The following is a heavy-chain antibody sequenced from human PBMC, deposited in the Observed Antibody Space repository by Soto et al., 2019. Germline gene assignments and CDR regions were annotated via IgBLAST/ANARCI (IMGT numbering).Heavy chain of an antibody. V-gene: IGHV3-23*01. Sequence: GGSLRLSCAASGFTFSSYAMSWVRQAPGKGLEWVSAISGSGGSTYYADSVEGRFTISRDNSKNTLYLQMNSLRAEDTAVYYCAKDYSNYYYYYGMDVWGQGTTVTVSS. D-gene: IGHD4-4*01. CDR2: ISGSGGST. J-gene: IGHJ6*02. CDR3: AKDYSNYYYYYGMDV. CDR1: GFTFSSYA.